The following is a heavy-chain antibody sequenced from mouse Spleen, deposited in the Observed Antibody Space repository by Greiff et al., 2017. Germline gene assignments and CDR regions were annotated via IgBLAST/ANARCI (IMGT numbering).Heavy chain of an antibody. D-gene: IGHD2-12*01. CDR2: INPGSGGT. V-gene: IGHV1-54*01. CDR3: ARVGFGYYSYDALNYYYAMDY. J-gene: IGHJ4*01. Sequence: QVQLQQSGAELVRPGTSVKVSCKASGYAFTNYLIEWVKQRPGQGLEWIGVINPGSGGTNYNEKFKGKATLTADKSSSTAYMQLSSLTSDDSAVYFCARVGFGYYSYDALNYYYAMDYWGQGTSVTVSS. CDR1: GYAFTNYL.